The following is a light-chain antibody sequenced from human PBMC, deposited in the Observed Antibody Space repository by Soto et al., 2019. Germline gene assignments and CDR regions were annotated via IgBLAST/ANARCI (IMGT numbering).Light chain of an antibody. CDR2: EVS. CDR3: SSPAGSNNLGV. V-gene: IGLV2-8*01. Sequence: QSVLTQPPSASGSPGQSVTISCTGTSSDVGGYNYVSWYQQHPGKAPKLMIYEVSNRPSGVPDRFSGSKSGNTASLTVSGLQAEDEADYYCSSPAGSNNLGVFGGGTKLTVL. CDR1: SSDVGGYNY. J-gene: IGLJ2*01.